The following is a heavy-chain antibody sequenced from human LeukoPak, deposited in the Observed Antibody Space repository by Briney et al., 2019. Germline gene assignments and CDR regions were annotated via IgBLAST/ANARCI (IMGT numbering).Heavy chain of an antibody. Sequence: SETLSLTCAVYGGSFSGYYWSWIRQPPGKGLEWIGSIYDSGSTYYNPSLKSRVTISVDTSKNQFSLKLNSVTAADTAVYYCARHYGPWGQGTLVTVSS. J-gene: IGHJ5*02. CDR3: ARHYGP. D-gene: IGHD3-16*01. V-gene: IGHV4-34*01. CDR2: IYDSGST. CDR1: GGSFSGYY.